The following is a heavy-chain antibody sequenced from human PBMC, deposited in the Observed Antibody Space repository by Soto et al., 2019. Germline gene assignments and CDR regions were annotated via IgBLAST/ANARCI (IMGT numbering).Heavy chain of an antibody. CDR1: GFTIDDYA. Sequence: EVQLVESGGGLVQPGRSLRLSCAASGFTIDDYAMHWVRQAPWKGLEWVSGISWNSGSIGYADSVKGRFTISRDNAKNSLYLQMNSLRAEDTALYYCARSRGIAAAATDYWGQGTLVTVSS. CDR3: ARSRGIAAAATDY. D-gene: IGHD6-13*01. V-gene: IGHV3-9*01. CDR2: ISWNSGSI. J-gene: IGHJ4*02.